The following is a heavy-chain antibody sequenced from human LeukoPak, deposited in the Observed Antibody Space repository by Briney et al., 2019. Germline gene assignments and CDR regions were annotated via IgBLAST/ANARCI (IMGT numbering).Heavy chain of an antibody. D-gene: IGHD4-23*01. CDR3: ARGGEIYGGNSGGFYYYYMDV. Sequence: PSETLSLTCAVSGGSISSSNWWSWVRQPPGKGLEWIGEINHSGSTNYNPSLKSRVTISVDTSKNQFSLKLSSVTAADTAVYYCARGGEIYGGNSGGFYYYYMDVWGKGTTVTVSS. CDR1: GGSISSSNW. V-gene: IGHV4-4*02. J-gene: IGHJ6*03. CDR2: INHSGST.